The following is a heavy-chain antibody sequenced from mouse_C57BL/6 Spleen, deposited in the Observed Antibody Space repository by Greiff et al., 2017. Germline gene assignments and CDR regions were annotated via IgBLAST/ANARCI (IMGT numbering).Heavy chain of an antibody. CDR2: IHPNSGST. CDR1: GYTFTSYW. Sequence: QVQLQQPGAELVKPGASVKLSCKASGYTFTSYWMHWVKQRPGQGLEWIGMIHPNSGSTNYNEKFKSKATLTVDKSSSTAYMQLSSLTSEDSAVXYCAFYYYGSSPFDYWGQGTTLTVAS. J-gene: IGHJ2*01. CDR3: AFYYYGSSPFDY. D-gene: IGHD1-1*01. V-gene: IGHV1-64*01.